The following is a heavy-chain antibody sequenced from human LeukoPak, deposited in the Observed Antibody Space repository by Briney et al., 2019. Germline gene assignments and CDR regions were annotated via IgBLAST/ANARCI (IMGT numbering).Heavy chain of an antibody. V-gene: IGHV3-33*01. J-gene: IGHJ4*02. Sequence: GGSLRLSCAASGFTFSNYAMHWVRQAPGKGLEWLALIWFDGSNKYYADSVKGRFTISRDNSNNTLYLQMNSLRAEDTAVYYCARAPDYGGNSEGYFDYWGQGTLVTVSS. CDR2: IWFDGSNK. CDR3: ARAPDYGGNSEGYFDY. D-gene: IGHD4-23*01. CDR1: GFTFSNYA.